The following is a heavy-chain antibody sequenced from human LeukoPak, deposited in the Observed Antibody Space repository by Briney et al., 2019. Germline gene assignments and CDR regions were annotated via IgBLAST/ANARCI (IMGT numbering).Heavy chain of an antibody. D-gene: IGHD5-12*01. CDR1: GYSFTNYW. CDR3: ARLYSGSDW. V-gene: IGHV5-51*01. J-gene: IGHJ4*02. Sequence: GESLKISCKGSGYSFTNYWIGWVRQMPGKGLEWKGIINPGDSDTRYSPSFQGQVTISADKSITTAYLQWSSLQASDTAMYYCARLYSGSDWWGQGTLVTVSS. CDR2: INPGDSDT.